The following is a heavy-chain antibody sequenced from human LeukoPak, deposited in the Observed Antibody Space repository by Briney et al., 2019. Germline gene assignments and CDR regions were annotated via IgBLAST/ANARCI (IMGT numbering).Heavy chain of an antibody. V-gene: IGHV3-23*01. D-gene: IGHD6-6*01. Sequence: TGGSLRLSCAASGFTFSSYAMNWVRQAPGKGLEWVSGISGGDGTTFYADSVKGRFTISRDNSKNTLYLQMNSLRAEDTAVYYCAKAGSLDIAARQNYWGQGTLVAVSS. CDR1: GFTFSSYA. CDR3: AKAGSLDIAARQNY. CDR2: ISGGDGTT. J-gene: IGHJ4*02.